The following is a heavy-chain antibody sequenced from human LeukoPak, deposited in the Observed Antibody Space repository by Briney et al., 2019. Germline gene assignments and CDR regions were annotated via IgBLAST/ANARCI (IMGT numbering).Heavy chain of an antibody. J-gene: IGHJ6*02. CDR1: GGSISSYY. D-gene: IGHD5-18*01. Sequence: PSETLSLTCTVSGGSISSYYWSWIRQPPGKGLEWIGYIYYSGSTNYNPSLKSRVTISVDTSKNQFSLKLSSVTAADTAVYYCARKRGYSYGYGMDVWGQGTTVTVSS. V-gene: IGHV4-59*01. CDR3: ARKRGYSYGYGMDV. CDR2: IYYSGST.